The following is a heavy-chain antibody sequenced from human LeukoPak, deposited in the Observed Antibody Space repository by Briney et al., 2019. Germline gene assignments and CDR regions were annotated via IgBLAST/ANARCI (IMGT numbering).Heavy chain of an antibody. V-gene: IGHV3-21*01. J-gene: IGHJ2*01. D-gene: IGHD6-13*01. CDR1: GFTFSSYS. CDR2: ISSSSSYI. CDR3: ARDKRQQLVPAHFDL. Sequence: PGGSLRLSCAASGFTFSSYSMNWVRQVPGKGLEWVSSISSSSSYIYYADSVKGRFTISRDNAKNSLYLQMNSLRAEDTAVYYCARDKRQQLVPAHFDLWGRGTLVTVSS.